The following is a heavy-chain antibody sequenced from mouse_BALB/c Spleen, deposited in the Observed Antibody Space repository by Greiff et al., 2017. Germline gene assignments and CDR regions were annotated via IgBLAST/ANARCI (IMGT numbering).Heavy chain of an antibody. Sequence: VQLQQSAAELARPGASVKMSCKASGYTFTSYTMHWVKQRPGQGLEWIGYINPSSGYTEYNQKFKDKTTLTADKSSSTAYMQLSSLTSEDSAVYYCARSGDIYYYGSSYAMDYWGQGTSVTVSS. V-gene: IGHV1-4*02. CDR1: GYTFTSYT. CDR3: ARSGDIYYYGSSYAMDY. J-gene: IGHJ4*01. D-gene: IGHD1-1*01. CDR2: INPSSGYT.